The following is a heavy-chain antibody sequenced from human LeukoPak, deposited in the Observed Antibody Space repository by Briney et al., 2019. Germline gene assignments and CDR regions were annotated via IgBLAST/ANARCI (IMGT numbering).Heavy chain of an antibody. J-gene: IGHJ4*02. D-gene: IGHD4-11*01. CDR2: IYFSGST. V-gene: IGHV4-38-2*02. CDR3: AREDLTIIDY. Sequence: LETLSLTCTVSGYSISSGFYWAWIRQPPGKGLEWIGNIYFSGSTYYNPTLKSRVTISVDTSKNQFSLKLSSVTAADTAVYYCAREDLTIIDYWGQGTLVTVSS. CDR1: GYSISSGFY.